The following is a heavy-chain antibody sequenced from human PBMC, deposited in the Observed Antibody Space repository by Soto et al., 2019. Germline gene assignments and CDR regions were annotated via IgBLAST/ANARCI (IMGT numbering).Heavy chain of an antibody. CDR2: IDPSDSYT. Sequence: GESLKISCKGSGYSFTSYWISWVRQMPGKGLEWMGRIDPSDSYTNYSPSFQGHVTISADKSISTAYLQWSSLKASDTAMYYCARHDRDVVVPAAIHHIGYYYYYGMDVWGQGTTVSVSS. V-gene: IGHV5-10-1*01. J-gene: IGHJ6*02. CDR3: ARHDRDVVVPAAIHHIGYYYYYGMDV. D-gene: IGHD2-2*02. CDR1: GYSFTSYW.